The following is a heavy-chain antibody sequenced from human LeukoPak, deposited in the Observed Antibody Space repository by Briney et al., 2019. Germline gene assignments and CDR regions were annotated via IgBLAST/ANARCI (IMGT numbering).Heavy chain of an antibody. CDR3: ARYRRGQWLAQQRWFDP. J-gene: IGHJ5*02. V-gene: IGHV4-34*01. Sequence: SETLSLTCAVYGGSFSGYYWSWIRQPPGKGLEWIGEINHSGSTNYNPSLKSRVTISVDTSKNQFSLKLSSVTAADTAVYYCARYRRGQWLAQQRWFDPWGQGTLVTVSS. D-gene: IGHD6-19*01. CDR2: INHSGST. CDR1: GGSFSGYY.